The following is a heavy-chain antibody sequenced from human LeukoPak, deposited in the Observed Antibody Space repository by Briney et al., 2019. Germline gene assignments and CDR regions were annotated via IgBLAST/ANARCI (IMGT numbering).Heavy chain of an antibody. CDR1: GYSISSGYY. V-gene: IGHV4-38-2*02. D-gene: IGHD1-26*01. CDR3: ARTASESYYGFDY. J-gene: IGHJ4*02. Sequence: SETLSLTCTVSGYSISSGYYWGWIRQPPGKGLEWIGSIYHSGSTYYNPSLKSRVTISVDTSKNQFSLKLSSVTAADTAVYYCARTASESYYGFDYRGQGTLVTVSS. CDR2: IYHSGST.